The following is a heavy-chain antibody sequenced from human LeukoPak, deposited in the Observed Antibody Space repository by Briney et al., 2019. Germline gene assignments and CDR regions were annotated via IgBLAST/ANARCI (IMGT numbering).Heavy chain of an antibody. V-gene: IGHV3-23*01. D-gene: IGHD6-19*01. J-gene: IGHJ4*02. CDR1: RFTFSSYA. CDR2: ISGSGHST. CDR3: AKPSSGWYFDPFDY. Sequence: PGGSLRLPCAVSRFTFSSYAMSWVRQAPGKGLEWVSSISGSGHSTYYADSVKGRFTISRDNSKNTLYLQMHSLRAEDTAVYYCAKPSSGWYFDPFDYWGQGTLVTVSS.